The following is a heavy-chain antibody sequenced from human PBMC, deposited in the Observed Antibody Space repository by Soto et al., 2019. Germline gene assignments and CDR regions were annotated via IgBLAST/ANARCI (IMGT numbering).Heavy chain of an antibody. CDR3: ASLVVPDAFDI. CDR2: ISSSSSYI. J-gene: IGHJ3*02. CDR1: GFTFSSYS. Sequence: GGSLRLSCAASGFTFSSYSMNWVRQAPGKGLEWVSSISSSSSYIYYADSVKGRFTISRDNAKNSLYLQMNSLRAEDTAVYYCASLVVPDAFDIWGQGTMVTVSS. D-gene: IGHD3-22*01. V-gene: IGHV3-21*01.